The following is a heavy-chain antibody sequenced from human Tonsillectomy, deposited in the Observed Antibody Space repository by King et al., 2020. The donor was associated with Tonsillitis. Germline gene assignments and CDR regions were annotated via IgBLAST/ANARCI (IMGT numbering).Heavy chain of an antibody. CDR2: IKSKNDGGTT. J-gene: IGHJ4*02. Sequence: VQLVESGGGLVKAGGSLRLSCAASGFTFSNAWMSWVRQAPGKGPEWVGRIKSKNDGGTTDYAAPVKGRFTISRDDSKNTLYLQMNSLKTEDTAVYYCTQWVYWGQGTLVTVSS. CDR3: TQWVY. CDR1: GFTFSNAW. V-gene: IGHV3-15*01. D-gene: IGHD2-8*01.